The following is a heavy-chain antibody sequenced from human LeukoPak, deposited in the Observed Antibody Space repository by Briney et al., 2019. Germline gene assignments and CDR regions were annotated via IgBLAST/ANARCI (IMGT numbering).Heavy chain of an antibody. Sequence: GGSLRLSCAASGFTFDDYGMSWVRHAPGKGPEWVSGINWNGGSTGYADSVKGRFTISRDNAKNSLYLQMNSLRAEDTALYYCARENSSGWYWYYFDYWGQGTLVTVSS. CDR1: GFTFDDYG. CDR2: INWNGGST. V-gene: IGHV3-20*04. D-gene: IGHD6-19*01. J-gene: IGHJ4*02. CDR3: ARENSSGWYWYYFDY.